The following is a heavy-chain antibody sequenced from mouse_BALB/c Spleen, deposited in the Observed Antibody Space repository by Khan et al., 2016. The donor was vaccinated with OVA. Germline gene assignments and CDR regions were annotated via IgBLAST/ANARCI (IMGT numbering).Heavy chain of an antibody. V-gene: IGHV3-2*02. CDR3: ARKRGNYFDY. CDR1: GYSITSDYA. J-gene: IGHJ2*01. D-gene: IGHD6-1*01. Sequence: EVQLQESGPGLVKPSQSLSLTCTVTGYSITSDYAWNWIRQFPGNKLEWMAYIRYSGSTSYNPSLKSRISITRDKSKNQFFLQLNSVTTEDTATYYCARKRGNYFDYWGQGTTLTVSS. CDR2: IRYSGST.